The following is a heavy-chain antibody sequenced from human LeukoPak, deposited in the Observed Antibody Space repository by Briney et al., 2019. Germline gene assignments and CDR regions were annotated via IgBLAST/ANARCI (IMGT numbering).Heavy chain of an antibody. CDR3: ARDYSSVPEY. V-gene: IGHV3-74*01. Sequence: GGSLRLSCAASGFPFSGDWMYWLRQAPGKGMVWVSRIKPDGSYTSYADFVKGRFTTSRDNAKNTLYLQLSSLRAEDTAVYYCARDYSSVPEYWGQGTLVTVSS. J-gene: IGHJ4*02. CDR2: IKPDGSYT. CDR1: GFPFSGDW. D-gene: IGHD6-19*01.